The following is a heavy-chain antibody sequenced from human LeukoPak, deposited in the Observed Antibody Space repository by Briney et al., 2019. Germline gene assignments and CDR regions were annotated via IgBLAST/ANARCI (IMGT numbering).Heavy chain of an antibody. Sequence: TGGSLRLSCAASGFIFSNYGMSWVRQAPGKGLEWVSSISFSSTHIYYADSIQGRFTISRDNAENSLYLQMNSLRAEDTAVYYCTSPPDYWGQGTLVTVSS. CDR1: GFIFSNYG. CDR2: ISFSSTHI. CDR3: TSPPDY. J-gene: IGHJ4*02. V-gene: IGHV3-21*04.